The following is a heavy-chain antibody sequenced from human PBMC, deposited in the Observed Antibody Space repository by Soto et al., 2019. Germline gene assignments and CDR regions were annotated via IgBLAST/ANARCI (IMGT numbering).Heavy chain of an antibody. V-gene: IGHV4-34*02. D-gene: IGHD3-9*01. CDR2: INDRGSI. J-gene: IGHJ2*01. CDR1: AGSFSGYY. Sequence: QVQIQLWGAGPLRPLETLSLTCGVSAGSFSGYYWAWIRQPPGKGLEWIGEINDRGSINYNPSLKSRVSISLDTSKNHYSLNLRSVTAADTAVYYCARESHDILTGPPWVWYFDLWGRGTLVTVSS. CDR3: ARESHDILTGPPWVWYFDL.